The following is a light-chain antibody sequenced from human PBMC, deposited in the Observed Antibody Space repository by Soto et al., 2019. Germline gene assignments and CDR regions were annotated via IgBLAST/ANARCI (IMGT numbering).Light chain of an antibody. CDR1: QGSSYF. Sequence: DIRMTQSPSSLSASVGDRVTITCRASQGSSYFLAFYQQRPGKVPKLLIYAPSTLQAGVPSRVSGSGSGTDFTLTISSLQPPDGATCYCQKYNCVPLTFGGGTKVAIK. CDR2: APS. V-gene: IGKV1-27*01. CDR3: QKYNCVPLT. J-gene: IGKJ4*01.